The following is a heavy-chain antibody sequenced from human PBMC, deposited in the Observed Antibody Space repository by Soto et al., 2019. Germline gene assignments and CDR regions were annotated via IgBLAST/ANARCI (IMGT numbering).Heavy chain of an antibody. CDR3: ARDNPDCTNGAGYSFDY. V-gene: IGHV1-46*01. Sequence: GASVKVSCKASGYTFTSYYMHWVRQAPGQGLEWVGIINPSGGSTSYAQKFQGRVTMTRDTSTSTVYMELSSLRSEDTAVYYCARDNPDCTNGAGYSFDYWDQGTLVTVSS. CDR2: INPSGGST. J-gene: IGHJ4*02. D-gene: IGHD2-8*01. CDR1: GYTFTSYY.